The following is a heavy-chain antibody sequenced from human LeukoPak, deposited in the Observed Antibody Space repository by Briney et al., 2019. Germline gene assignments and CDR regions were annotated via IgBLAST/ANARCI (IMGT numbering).Heavy chain of an antibody. V-gene: IGHV3-11*01. CDR2: ISSTGSAM. CDR3: ASDSSGYLGP. J-gene: IGHJ5*02. CDR1: GFTFSDYY. Sequence: GGSLRLSCAASGFTFSDYYMNWIRQAPGRGLEWLSYISSTGSAMYYADSVKGRFTISRDNAKNSLYLQMNSLRAEDTAVYYCASDSSGYLGPWGQGTLVTVSS. D-gene: IGHD3-22*01.